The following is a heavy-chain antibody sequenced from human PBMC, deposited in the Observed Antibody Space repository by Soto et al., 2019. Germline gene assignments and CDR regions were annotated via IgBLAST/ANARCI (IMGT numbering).Heavy chain of an antibody. V-gene: IGHV1-18*01. Sequence: GASVKVSCKASGYTFTSYGISWVRQAPGQGLEWMGWISAYNGNTNYAQKLQGRVTMTTDTSTSTAYMELRSLRSDDTAVYYCARDGVPSYYYGSGAPGYYYYGMDVWGQGTTVTVSS. CDR2: ISAYNGNT. CDR1: GYTFTSYG. D-gene: IGHD3-10*01. J-gene: IGHJ6*02. CDR3: ARDGVPSYYYGSGAPGYYYYGMDV.